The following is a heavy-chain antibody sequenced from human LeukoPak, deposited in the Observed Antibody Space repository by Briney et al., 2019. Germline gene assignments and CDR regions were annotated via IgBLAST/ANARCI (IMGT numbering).Heavy chain of an antibody. CDR2: IYYSGST. CDR1: GGSISSGDYY. J-gene: IGHJ3*02. Sequence: SETLSLTCTVSGGSISSGDYYWGWIRQPPGKGLEWIGYIYYSGSTYYNPSLKSRITISVDPSKNQFSLKLSSVTAADTAVYYCARVWGSDCSGGSCPTAFDIWGQGTMVTVSS. D-gene: IGHD2-15*01. V-gene: IGHV4-30-4*01. CDR3: ARVWGSDCSGGSCPTAFDI.